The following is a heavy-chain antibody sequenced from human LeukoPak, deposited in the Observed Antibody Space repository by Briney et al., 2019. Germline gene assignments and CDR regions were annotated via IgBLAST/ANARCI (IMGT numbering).Heavy chain of an antibody. V-gene: IGHV1-18*01. J-gene: IGHJ5*02. Sequence: AASVKVSCKASGYTFTSYGISWVRQAPGQGLEWMGWSSAYNGNTNYAQKLQGRVTMTTDTSTSTAYMELRSLRSDDTAVYYCARVGSGVTMIVVGPYNWFDPWGQGTLVTVSS. D-gene: IGHD3-22*01. CDR3: ARVGSGVTMIVVGPYNWFDP. CDR2: SSAYNGNT. CDR1: GYTFTSYG.